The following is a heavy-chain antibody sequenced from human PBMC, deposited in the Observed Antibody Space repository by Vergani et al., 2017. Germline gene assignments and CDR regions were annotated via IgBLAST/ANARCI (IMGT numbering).Heavy chain of an antibody. D-gene: IGHD4-17*01. V-gene: IGHV3-33*08. CDR1: GFTFSSYA. CDR3: ARDATVTTYYDY. CDR2: IWYDGSNK. J-gene: IGHJ4*02. Sequence: VQLLESGGGLVQPGGSLRLSCAASGFTFSSYAMSWVRQAPGKGLEWVAVIWYDGSNKYYADSVKGRFTISRDNSKNTLYLQMNSLRAEDTAVYYCARDATVTTYYDYWGQGTLVTVSS.